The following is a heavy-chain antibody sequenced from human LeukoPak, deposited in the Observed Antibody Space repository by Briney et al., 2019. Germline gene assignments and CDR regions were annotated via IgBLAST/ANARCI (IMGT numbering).Heavy chain of an antibody. D-gene: IGHD3-22*01. CDR1: GQSIFNSHY. V-gene: IGHV4-38-2*02. CDR3: ARNVSSGFFND. J-gene: IGHJ1*01. Sequence: PSETLSLTCSVSGQSIFNSHYWGWLRQSPGKGLEWIGSNHHSGSRFESGSTHYNPSLRGRVTVSADTSKNQFSLTLTSVSAADTAVYFCARNVSSGFFNDWGQGTLVIVSS. CDR2: NHHSGSRFESGST.